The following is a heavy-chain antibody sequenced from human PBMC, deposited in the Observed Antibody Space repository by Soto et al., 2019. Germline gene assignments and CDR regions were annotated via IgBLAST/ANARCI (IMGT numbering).Heavy chain of an antibody. D-gene: IGHD4-17*01. CDR3: AMDYGARPEYFKH. V-gene: IGHV1-18*04. CDR1: GYTFTSYG. CDR2: ISPLKGRT. Sequence: QVRLVQSGPDLKRPGASMKVSCKASGYTFTSYGISWVRQAPGQGLEWMAWISPLKGRTQYSQKAQGRVTLCTDTSSNTAYMEMTTLRVDGTAVYSCAMDYGARPEYFKHWGQGALVTVS. J-gene: IGHJ1*01.